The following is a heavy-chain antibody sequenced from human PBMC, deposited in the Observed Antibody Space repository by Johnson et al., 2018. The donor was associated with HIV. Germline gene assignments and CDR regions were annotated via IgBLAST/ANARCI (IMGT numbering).Heavy chain of an antibody. Sequence: EVHLVESGGGVVQPGRSLRLSCAASGFTFSSYWMSWVRQAPGKGLEWVANIKQDGSEKYYADSVKGRFTISRDNSKNTLYLQMNSLRAEDTAVYYCARVITMIVVVIGDIWGQGTMVTVSS. CDR1: GFTFSSYW. J-gene: IGHJ3*02. CDR2: IKQDGSEK. CDR3: ARVITMIVVVIGDI. V-gene: IGHV3-7*01. D-gene: IGHD3-22*01.